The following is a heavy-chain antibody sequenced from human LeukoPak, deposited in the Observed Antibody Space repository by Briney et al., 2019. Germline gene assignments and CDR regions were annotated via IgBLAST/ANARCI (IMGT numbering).Heavy chain of an antibody. J-gene: IGHJ4*02. CDR2: IKQDGGEK. CDR1: KFFFSDYW. Sequence: GGSLRLSCAASKFFFSDYWMTWVRQAPGKGLEWVANIKQDGGEKYYVDSVKGRFTISRDNAKNSLYLQMNSLRGEDTAVYYCARGRYQLLYYIDYWGQGTLVTVSS. D-gene: IGHD2-2*01. V-gene: IGHV3-7*03. CDR3: ARGRYQLLYYIDY.